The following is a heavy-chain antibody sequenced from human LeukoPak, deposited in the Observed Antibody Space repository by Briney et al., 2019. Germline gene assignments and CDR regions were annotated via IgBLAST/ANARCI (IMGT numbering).Heavy chain of an antibody. CDR3: ARVGYGDYGYYYYYYYMDV. CDR2: IYYSETT. V-gene: IGHV4-59*12. D-gene: IGHD4-17*01. J-gene: IGHJ6*03. CDR1: GGSISNYF. Sequence: SETLSLTCSVSGGSISNYFWSWIRQPPGKGLECIGFIYYSETTNYNPSFKSRVTISVDTSKNQFSLKLNSVTAADTAVYYCARVGYGDYGYYYYYYYMDVWGKGTTVTVSS.